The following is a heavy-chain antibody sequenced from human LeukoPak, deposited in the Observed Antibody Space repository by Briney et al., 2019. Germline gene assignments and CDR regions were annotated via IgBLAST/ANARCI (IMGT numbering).Heavy chain of an antibody. D-gene: IGHD6-13*01. J-gene: IGHJ4*02. V-gene: IGHV4-4*02. CDR1: GGSISSSDW. CDR2: IYHSGST. Sequence: PSGTLSLTCVVSGGSISSSDWRSWVRQPPGKGLEWIGEIYHSGSTKTNPSLKSRVTISIDKSKNQFSLKLSSVTAADTAVYYCARSSTWYYTHWGQGTLVTVSS. CDR3: ARSSTWYYTH.